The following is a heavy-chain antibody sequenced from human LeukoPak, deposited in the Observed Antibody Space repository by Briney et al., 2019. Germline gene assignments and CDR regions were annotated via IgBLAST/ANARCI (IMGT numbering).Heavy chain of an antibody. CDR3: AREGHSSSWTSRPNWWFDP. D-gene: IGHD6-13*01. CDR1: GGSVTSASHY. CDR2: IHYSGST. J-gene: IGHJ5*02. V-gene: IGHV4-39*02. Sequence: PSETLSLTCTVSGGSVTSASHYWAWIRQPPGKGLEWIGSIHYSGSTYYSPSLKSRLTISGDTSKSQFSLKLTFVTAADTAVYYCAREGHSSSWTSRPNWWFDPWGQGTLVTVSS.